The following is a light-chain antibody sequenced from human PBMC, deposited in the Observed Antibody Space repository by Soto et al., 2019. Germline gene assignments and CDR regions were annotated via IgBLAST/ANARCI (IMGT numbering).Light chain of an antibody. CDR2: DAS. CDR3: QQYDNPP. Sequence: DIQMTQSPSSLSASVGDRVTITCQASQDISHYLNWYQQKPGKAPKLLIYDASNLETGVPSRFSGSGSGTDFTFTISSLQPEDIATYYCQQYDNPPFGGETKVEIK. J-gene: IGKJ4*01. V-gene: IGKV1-33*01. CDR1: QDISHY.